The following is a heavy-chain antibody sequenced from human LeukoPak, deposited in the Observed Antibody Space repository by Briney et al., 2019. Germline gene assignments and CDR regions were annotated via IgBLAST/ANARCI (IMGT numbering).Heavy chain of an antibody. CDR2: INHSGST. J-gene: IGHJ4*02. CDR1: GGSFSGYY. CDR3: ARSLYDILTGYYTYYFDY. V-gene: IGHV4-34*01. Sequence: SETLSLTCAVYGGSFSGYYWSWIRQPPGKGLEWIGEINHSGSTNYNPSLKSRGTISLDTSKTQSSPKLSSVTAADTAVYYCARSLYDILTGYYTYYFDYWGEGTLVTVSS. D-gene: IGHD3-9*01.